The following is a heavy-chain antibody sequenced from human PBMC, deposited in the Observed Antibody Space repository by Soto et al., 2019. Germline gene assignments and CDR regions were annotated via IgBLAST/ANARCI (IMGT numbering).Heavy chain of an antibody. CDR3: AREVNNYYGMDV. V-gene: IGHV4-30-4*01. CDR2: ISYSGST. CDR1: GASISSDDYY. J-gene: IGHJ6*02. Sequence: QVQLQESGPGLVKPSQTLSLTCSISGASISSDDYYWSWFRQPPGKGLEWIGYISYSGSTYYNPSLKSSITISVDTSNTQFSLILSSVTAADTAVFYCAREVNNYYGMDVWGQGTTVTVSS.